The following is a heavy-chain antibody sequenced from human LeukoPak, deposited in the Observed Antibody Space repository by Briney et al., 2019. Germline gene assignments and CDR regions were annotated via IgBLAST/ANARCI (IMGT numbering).Heavy chain of an antibody. J-gene: IGHJ4*02. CDR2: INSDGSST. CDR1: EFTFSSSW. V-gene: IGHV3-74*01. CDR3: ARGGLTGTTIPYFDY. D-gene: IGHD1-7*01. Sequence: GGSLRLSFPASEFTFSSSWMHWVRQPPGKGLVWVPRINSDGSSTSYADAVKGRFTISRDNAKNTLYLRMNSLRAEDTAVYYCARGGLTGTTIPYFDYWGQGTLVTVSS.